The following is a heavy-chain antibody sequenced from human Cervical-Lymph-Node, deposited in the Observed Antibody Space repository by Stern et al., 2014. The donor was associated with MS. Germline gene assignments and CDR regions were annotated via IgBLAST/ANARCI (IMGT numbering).Heavy chain of an antibody. CDR1: GYKFNNFA. J-gene: IGHJ3*01. Sequence: QVQLVQSGAELKKPGAPVTISCRASGYKFNNFAMNWLRQTPERGLEWMGWINNKTGDPTYAPVVAGRCVFSLDTSVSTAFLHIADLTPNDTAIYYCARALQGGAADAFDLWGQGTMVVVSS. V-gene: IGHV7-4-1*01. CDR2: INNKTGDP. D-gene: IGHD1-26*01. CDR3: ARALQGGAADAFDL.